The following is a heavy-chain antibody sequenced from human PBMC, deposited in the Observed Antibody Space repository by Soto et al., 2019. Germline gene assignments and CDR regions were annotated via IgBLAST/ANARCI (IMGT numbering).Heavy chain of an antibody. CDR1: GGSLSRGGYF. CDR3: AILSGYSACGLFDY. Sequence: SETLSLTCTVSGGSLSRGGYFWTWIRQYQGEGLEWIGYIYYSGSTHYNPSLKSRVIISVDTSQNQFSLKLKSVTAADAAVYYCAILSGYSACGLFDYWGQGSLV. J-gene: IGHJ4*02. V-gene: IGHV4-31*03. CDR2: IYYSGST. D-gene: IGHD5-12*01.